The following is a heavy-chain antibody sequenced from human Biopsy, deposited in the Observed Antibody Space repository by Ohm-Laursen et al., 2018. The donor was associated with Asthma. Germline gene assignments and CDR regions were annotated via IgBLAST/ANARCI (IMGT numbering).Heavy chain of an antibody. CDR1: GGTFDTYV. J-gene: IGHJ4*02. CDR3: ARKAGSCISRTCYSLDF. Sequence: SVKVSCKSLGGTFDTYVIGWARQAPGQGLEWMGGINSVFGTTTYPQKFQDRVTITADDSTSTVYMELSSLRSEDTAVYYCARKAGSCISRTCYSLDFWGQGTLVTVSS. V-gene: IGHV1-69*13. CDR2: INSVFGTT. D-gene: IGHD2-2*01.